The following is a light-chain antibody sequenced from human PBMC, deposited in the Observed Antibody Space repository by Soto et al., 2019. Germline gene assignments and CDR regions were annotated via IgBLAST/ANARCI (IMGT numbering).Light chain of an antibody. CDR1: SSDVGGYNY. CDR3: TSYTSSSTPV. V-gene: IGLV2-14*01. J-gene: IGLJ1*01. CDR2: EVS. Sequence: SVLTQPASVSGSPGQATTISCTGTSSDVGGYNYVSWYQQHPGKAPKLMIYEVSNRPSGVSDRFSGSKSGNTASLTISGLQAEDEADYYCTSYTSSSTPVFGTGTKVTVL.